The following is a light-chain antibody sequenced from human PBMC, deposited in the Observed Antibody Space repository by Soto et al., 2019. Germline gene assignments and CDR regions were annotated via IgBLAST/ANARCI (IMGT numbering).Light chain of an antibody. J-gene: IGLJ2*01. V-gene: IGLV2-14*03. CDR3: SSYTSRKTVL. CDR1: SSDVGGYKY. CDR2: DVS. Sequence: QSALTQPASVSGSPGQSITISCTGTSSDVGGYKYVSWHQQYPGKAPKLIIYDVSYRPSGVSHRFSGYNSGNTASLTISGLQAEDEPDDYCSSYTSRKTVLFGGRTQLTVL.